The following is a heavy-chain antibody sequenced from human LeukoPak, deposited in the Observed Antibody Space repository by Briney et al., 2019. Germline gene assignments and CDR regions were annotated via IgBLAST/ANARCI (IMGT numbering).Heavy chain of an antibody. CDR2: INPNSGGT. CDR3: ARDRSFDL. J-gene: IGHJ5*02. CDR1: GFTFTGYY. Sequence: ASVKVSCKASGFTFTGYYIHWVRQAPGQGLEWMGWINPNSGGTNYAQKFQGRVTMTSDTSIRTAFMEVNRLRSDDTAVYYCARDRSFDLWGQGTLVTVPS. V-gene: IGHV1-2*02.